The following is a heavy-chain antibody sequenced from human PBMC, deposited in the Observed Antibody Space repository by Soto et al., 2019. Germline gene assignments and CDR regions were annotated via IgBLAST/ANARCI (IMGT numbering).Heavy chain of an antibody. CDR2: ISGSGGST. V-gene: IGHV3-23*01. D-gene: IGHD3-10*01. CDR3: ANSYYYGSGYYFDY. J-gene: IGHJ4*02. CDR1: GFTFSSYA. Sequence: EVQLLESGGGLVQPGGSLRLSCAASGFTFSSYAMSWVRQAPGKGLEWVSAISGSGGSTYYADSVKGRFTISRDNSKNTLYLQTNSLRAEDTPVYYCANSYYYGSGYYFDYWGPGTLVPVSS.